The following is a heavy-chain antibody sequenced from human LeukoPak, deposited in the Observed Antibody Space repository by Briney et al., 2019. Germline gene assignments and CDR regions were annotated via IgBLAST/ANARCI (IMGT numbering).Heavy chain of an antibody. Sequence: GSLRLSCAASGFTVSSNYMSWVRQAPGKGLEWVSVIYSGGSTYYADSVKGRFTISRRNSKNTLYLQMNSLRAEDTAVYYCASLGYSSSWAIDYWGQGTLVTVSS. V-gene: IGHV3-53*04. D-gene: IGHD6-13*01. CDR3: ASLGYSSSWAIDY. J-gene: IGHJ4*02. CDR1: GFTVSSNY. CDR2: IYSGGST.